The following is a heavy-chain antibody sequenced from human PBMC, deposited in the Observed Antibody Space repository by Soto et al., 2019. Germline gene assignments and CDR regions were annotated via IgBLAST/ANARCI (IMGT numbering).Heavy chain of an antibody. J-gene: IGHJ6*02. D-gene: IGHD2-15*01. CDR3: VKGGYCTGGNCYANYYYYYGMDV. V-gene: IGHV3-23*01. CDR1: GITFSSYA. Sequence: VSLRLSCAASGITFSSYAMNWVRQAPGKGLEWVSTISGSGGSTYYADSVKGRFTISRDNSKNTLYLQMNSLRAEDTAVYYCVKGGYCTGGNCYANYYYYYGMDVWGHGTTVTVSS. CDR2: ISGSGGST.